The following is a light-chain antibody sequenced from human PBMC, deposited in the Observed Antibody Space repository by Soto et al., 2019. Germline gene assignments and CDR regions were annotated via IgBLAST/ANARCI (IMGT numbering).Light chain of an antibody. J-gene: IGLJ3*02. V-gene: IGLV2-14*01. CDR3: SSYTSSSTGV. CDR1: SSDVGGYNY. CDR2: DVS. Sequence: QSALTQPASVSGSPGQSITISCTGTSSDVGGYNYVSWYQQHPRKAPKLMIYDVSNRPSGVSNRFSGSKSGNTASLTISGHQAEDEADYYCSSYTSSSTGVFGGVTKLTVL.